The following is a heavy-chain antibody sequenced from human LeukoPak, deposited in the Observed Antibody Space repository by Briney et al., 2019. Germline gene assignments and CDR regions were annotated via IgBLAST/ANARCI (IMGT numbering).Heavy chain of an antibody. CDR1: GFTFSSYV. CDR3: ARDYYDTSSFYGDSCFDY. CDR2: ISYDGSNE. J-gene: IGHJ4*02. D-gene: IGHD3-22*01. V-gene: IGHV3-30*04. Sequence: GGSLRLSCAASGFTFSSYVMHWVRQAPGKGLEWVAIISYDGSNEYYADSVKARFIISRDNSKNTLYLQMNSLRAEDTAVYYCARDYYDTSSFYGDSCFDYWGQGILVTVSS.